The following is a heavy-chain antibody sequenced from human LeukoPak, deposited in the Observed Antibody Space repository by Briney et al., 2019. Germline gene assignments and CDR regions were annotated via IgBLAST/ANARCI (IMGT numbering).Heavy chain of an antibody. J-gene: IGHJ5*02. CDR3: AREELGSSLGFDP. CDR1: GFTFSSYT. Sequence: GGSLRLSCAASGFTFSSYTIHWVRQPPGKGREWVAVISFDGSNKYYADSVKGRFTISRDNSKNTLYLQMNSLRAEDTAVYYCAREELGSSLGFDPWGQGTLVTVSS. D-gene: IGHD3-16*01. V-gene: IGHV3-30-3*01. CDR2: ISFDGSNK.